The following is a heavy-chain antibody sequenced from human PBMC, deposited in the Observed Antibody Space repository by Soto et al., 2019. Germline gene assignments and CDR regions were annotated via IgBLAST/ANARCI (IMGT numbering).Heavy chain of an antibody. V-gene: IGHV3-30-3*01. CDR3: ARDLGLSGQWLVGYFDY. J-gene: IGHJ4*02. D-gene: IGHD6-19*01. CDR1: GFTFSSYA. Sequence: GGSLRLSCAASGFTFSSYAMHWVRQAPGKGLEWVAVISYDGSNKYYADSVKGRFTISRDNSKNTLYLQMNSLRAEDTAVYYCARDLGLSGQWLVGYFDYWGQGTLVTVSS. CDR2: ISYDGSNK.